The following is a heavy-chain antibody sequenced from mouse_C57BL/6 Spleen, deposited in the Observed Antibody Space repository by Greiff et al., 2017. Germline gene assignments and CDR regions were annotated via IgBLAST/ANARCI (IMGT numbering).Heavy chain of an antibody. CDR1: GYTFTSYW. J-gene: IGHJ2*01. V-gene: IGHV1-7*01. CDR3: ARPSTGKDY. CDR2: IHPSSGYT. D-gene: IGHD4-1*01. Sequence: VQGVESGAELAKPGASVKLSCKASGYTFTSYWMHWVKQRPGQGLEWIGYIHPSSGYTKYNQKFKDKATLTADKSSSTAYMQLSSLTYEDSAVYYCARPSTGKDYWGQGTTLTVSS.